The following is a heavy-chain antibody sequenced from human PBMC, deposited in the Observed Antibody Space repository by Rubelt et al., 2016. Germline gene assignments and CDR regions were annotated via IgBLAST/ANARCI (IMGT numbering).Heavy chain of an antibody. D-gene: IGHD6-19*01. CDR1: GGSFSGYY. J-gene: IGHJ5*02. CDR3: ARGLIAVAGWFDP. CDR2: INHSGST. V-gene: IGHV4-34*01. Sequence: QVQLQQWGAGLLKPSETLSLTCAVYGGSFSGYYWSWIRQPPGKGLEWIGEINHSGSTNYNPALKGRVTISVDTSRNQCSLKLSSVTAADTAVYYCARGLIAVAGWFDPWGQGTLVTVSS.